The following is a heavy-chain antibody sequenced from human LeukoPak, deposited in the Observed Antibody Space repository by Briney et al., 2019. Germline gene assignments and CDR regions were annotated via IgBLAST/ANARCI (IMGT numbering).Heavy chain of an antibody. D-gene: IGHD1-1*01. J-gene: IGHJ2*01. CDR3: ARAGVVGSTWKYFYL. CDR1: GYTFTGYY. V-gene: IGHV1-2*02. Sequence: ASVKVSCKAFGYTFTGYYMHWVRQAPGQGLEWMGWINPNIGGTEYAQKFQGRVTMTRDTSISTLYMDLSRLTSDDTAVYYCARAGVVGSTWKYFYLWGRGTLVTVSS. CDR2: INPNIGGT.